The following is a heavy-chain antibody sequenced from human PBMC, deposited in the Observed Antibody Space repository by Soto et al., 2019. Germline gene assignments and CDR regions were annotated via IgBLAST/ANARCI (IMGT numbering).Heavy chain of an antibody. D-gene: IGHD3-22*01. CDR3: ARGGDPNYYDSSGYYYRPRYYFDY. Sequence: QVQLQESGPGLVKPSQTLSLTCTVSGGSISSGGYYWSWIRQHPGKGLEWIGYIYYSGSTYYNPSLKSRVTISVATSKNQFSLKLSSVTAADTAVYYCARGGDPNYYDSSGYYYRPRYYFDYWGQGTLVTVSS. V-gene: IGHV4-31*03. CDR2: IYYSGST. J-gene: IGHJ4*02. CDR1: GGSISSGGYY.